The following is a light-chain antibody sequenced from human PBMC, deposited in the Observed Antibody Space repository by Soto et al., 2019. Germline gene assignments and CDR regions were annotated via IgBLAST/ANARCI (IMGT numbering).Light chain of an antibody. CDR2: EVN. Sequence: QSALTQPPSASGSPGQSVAISCTGTSSDVGGYNYVSWYQQHPGKAPKLMIYEVNKRPSGVPDRFSGSKSGNTASLTVSGLQAEDEADYYCSAYAGSIFVFGTGTKVTV. J-gene: IGLJ1*01. V-gene: IGLV2-8*01. CDR1: SSDVGGYNY. CDR3: SAYAGSIFV.